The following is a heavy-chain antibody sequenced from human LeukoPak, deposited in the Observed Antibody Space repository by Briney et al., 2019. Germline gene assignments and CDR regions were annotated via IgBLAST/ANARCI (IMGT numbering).Heavy chain of an antibody. CDR1: GFTFSSYA. CDR3: AKEDLRDYDFWSGYTKHYFDY. D-gene: IGHD3-3*01. CDR2: ISGSGGST. J-gene: IGHJ4*02. V-gene: IGHV3-23*01. Sequence: QPGGSLRLSCAASGFTFSSYAMSWVRQAPGKGLEWVSGISGSGGSTYYADSVKGRFTISRDNSKNTLYLQMNSLRAEDTAVYYCAKEDLRDYDFWSGYTKHYFDYWGQGTLVAVSS.